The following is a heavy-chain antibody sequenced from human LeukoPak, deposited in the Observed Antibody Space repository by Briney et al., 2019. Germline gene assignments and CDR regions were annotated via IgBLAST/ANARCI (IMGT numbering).Heavy chain of an antibody. CDR2: IYTSGST. CDR1: GRSISSYY. Sequence: SETLSLTCTVSGRSISSYYWNWIRQPAGKGLEWIGHIYTSGSTNYNSSLKSRVTMSVDTSKNQFSVKLNSVIAADTAMYYCARGVYLGNGYYFDYWGQGTLVTVSS. V-gene: IGHV4-4*07. CDR3: ARGVYLGNGYYFDY. D-gene: IGHD2-8*01. J-gene: IGHJ4*02.